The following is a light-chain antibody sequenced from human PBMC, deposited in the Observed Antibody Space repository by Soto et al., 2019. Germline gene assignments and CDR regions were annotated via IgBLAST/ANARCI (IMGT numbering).Light chain of an antibody. Sequence: QSVLTQPASVSGSPGQSITISCTGTSSDIGAYNYVSWYQQYPGKAPKLMIYGVTNRPSGVSNRFSGSKTGNTASLTISGLQAEDEADYYCSSYTSSSTLPYVFGTGTKVTVL. V-gene: IGLV2-14*01. J-gene: IGLJ1*01. CDR1: SSDIGAYNY. CDR3: SSYTSSSTLPYV. CDR2: GVT.